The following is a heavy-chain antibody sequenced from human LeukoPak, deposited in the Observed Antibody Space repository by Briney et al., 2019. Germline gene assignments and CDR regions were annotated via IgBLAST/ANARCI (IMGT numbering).Heavy chain of an antibody. CDR2: ISAYNGNT. J-gene: IGHJ4*02. CDR3: ARELGGYDFWSGYYGLGGLRGENYFDY. CDR1: GYTFSSYG. Sequence: ASVKVSCKASGYTFSSYGITWVRQAPGQGLEWMGWISAYNGNTHYAQKVQGRVTMTTDTSTSTAYMELRSLRSDDTAVYYCARELGGYDFWSGYYGLGGLRGENYFDYWGQGTLVTVSS. D-gene: IGHD3-3*01. V-gene: IGHV1-18*01.